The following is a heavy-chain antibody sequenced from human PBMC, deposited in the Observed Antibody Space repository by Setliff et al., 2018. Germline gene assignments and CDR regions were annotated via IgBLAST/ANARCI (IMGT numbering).Heavy chain of an antibody. CDR2: ISYDGSNK. Sequence: GSLRLSCAASGFTFSSYAMHWVRQAPGKGLEWVAVISYDGSNKYYADSVKGRFTISRDNSKNTLYLQMNSLRAEDTAVYYCARMYSSSWYGDYYYGMDVWGQGTTVTVSS. V-gene: IGHV3-30-3*01. D-gene: IGHD6-13*01. CDR3: ARMYSSSWYGDYYYGMDV. CDR1: GFTFSSYA. J-gene: IGHJ6*02.